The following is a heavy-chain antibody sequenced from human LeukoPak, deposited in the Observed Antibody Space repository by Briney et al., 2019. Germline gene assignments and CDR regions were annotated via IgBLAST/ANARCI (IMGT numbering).Heavy chain of an antibody. CDR1: GFTFSSYA. J-gene: IGHJ3*02. Sequence: GGSLRLSCAASGFTFSSYAMSWVRQAPGKGLEWVSAISGSGGSTYYVDSVKGRFTIYRDNSKNTLYLQMNSLRAEDTAVYYCAKSEVFGVVINLDAFDIWGQGTMVTVSS. CDR2: ISGSGGST. CDR3: AKSEVFGVVINLDAFDI. V-gene: IGHV3-23*01. D-gene: IGHD3-3*01.